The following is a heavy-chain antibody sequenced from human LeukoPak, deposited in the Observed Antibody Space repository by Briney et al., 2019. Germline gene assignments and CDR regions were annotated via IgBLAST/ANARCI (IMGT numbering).Heavy chain of an antibody. V-gene: IGHV3-13*01. Sequence: GGSLRLSCAASGFTFSSYDMHWVRQATGKGLGWVSAIGTAGDTYYPGSVKGRFTISRENAKNSLYLQMNSLRAGDTAVYYCARAVTTATYVIYYMDVWGKGTTVTISS. CDR3: ARAVTTATYVIYYMDV. D-gene: IGHD4-17*01. CDR2: IGTAGDT. CDR1: GFTFSSYD. J-gene: IGHJ6*03.